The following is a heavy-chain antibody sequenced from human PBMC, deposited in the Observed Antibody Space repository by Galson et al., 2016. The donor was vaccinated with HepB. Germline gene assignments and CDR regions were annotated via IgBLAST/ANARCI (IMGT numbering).Heavy chain of an antibody. V-gene: IGHV5-51*01. CDR1: GYSFTSYW. CDR2: IYPGDSDT. Sequence: QSGAEVKKPGESLKISCKGSGYSFTSYWIGWVRQMPGKGLEWMGIIYPGDSDTRYSPYFQGQVTISADKSISTAYLQWSSLKASDTAMYYCARSNYGGHAFYYYGMDVWGQGTTVTVSS. J-gene: IGHJ6*02. CDR3: ARSNYGGHAFYYYGMDV. D-gene: IGHD4-11*01.